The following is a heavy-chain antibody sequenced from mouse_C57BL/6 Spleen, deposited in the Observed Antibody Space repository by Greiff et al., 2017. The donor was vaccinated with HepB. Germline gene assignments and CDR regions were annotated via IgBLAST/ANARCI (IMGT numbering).Heavy chain of an antibody. CDR2: IDPENGDT. CDR1: GFNIKDDY. J-gene: IGHJ1*03. D-gene: IGHD3-3*01. V-gene: IGHV14-4*01. Sequence: VQLQQSGAELVRPGASVKLSCTASGFNIKDDYMHWVKQRPEQGLEWIGWIDPENGDTEYASKFQGKATITADTSSNTAYLQLSSLTSVDTAVYYCTEGDRYWYFDVWGTGTTVTVSS. CDR3: TEGDRYWYFDV.